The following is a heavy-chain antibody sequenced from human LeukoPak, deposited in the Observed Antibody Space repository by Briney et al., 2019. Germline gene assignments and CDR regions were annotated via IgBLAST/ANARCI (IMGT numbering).Heavy chain of an antibody. D-gene: IGHD4/OR15-4a*01. Sequence: PGGSLRLSCATSGFTFTTFWMHWVRQAPGKGLVWVARINHDGSSANYVDSVKGRFTISRDNAKNTVYLQMNSLRAEDTAVYYCARGGAYYYYMDVWGKGTTVTVSS. CDR3: ARGGAYYYYMDV. CDR2: INHDGSSA. V-gene: IGHV3-74*01. CDR1: GFTFTTFW. J-gene: IGHJ6*03.